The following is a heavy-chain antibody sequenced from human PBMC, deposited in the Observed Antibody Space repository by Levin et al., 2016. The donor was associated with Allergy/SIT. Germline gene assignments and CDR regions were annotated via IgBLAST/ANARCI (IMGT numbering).Heavy chain of an antibody. CDR1: GCTFTSYY. Sequence: ASVKVSCKASGCTFTSYYMHWVRQAPGQGLEWMGIINPSGGSTSYAQKFQGRVTMTRDTSTSTVYMELSSLRSEDTAVYYCAREEDYYGSGSYYSAHYYYYGMDVWGQGTTVTRLL. CDR2: INPSGGST. V-gene: IGHV1-46*01. D-gene: IGHD3-10*01. J-gene: IGHJ6*02. CDR3: AREEDYYGSGSYYSAHYYYYGMDV.